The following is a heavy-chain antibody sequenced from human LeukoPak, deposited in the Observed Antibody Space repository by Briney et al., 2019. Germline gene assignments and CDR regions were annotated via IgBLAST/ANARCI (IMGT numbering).Heavy chain of an antibody. J-gene: IGHJ4*02. D-gene: IGHD3-16*01. CDR1: GFTFDDYA. CDR3: AKDTPFGGY. CDR2: ISWNSGSI. Sequence: GGSLRLSCAASGFTFDDYAMHWVRQAPGKGLEWVSGISWNSGSIGYADSVKGRVTISRDNAKNSLYLQMNSLRAEDTALYYCAKDTPFGGYWGQGTLVTVSS. V-gene: IGHV3-9*01.